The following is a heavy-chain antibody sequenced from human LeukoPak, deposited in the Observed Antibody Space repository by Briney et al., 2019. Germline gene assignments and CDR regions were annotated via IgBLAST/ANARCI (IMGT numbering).Heavy chain of an antibody. CDR1: GFTFSSYN. Sequence: GGSLRLSCEGSGFTFSSYNMNWVRQAPGKGLEWVSCITRIGTSVYYADSLKGRFTISKDNARNSVYLHMTGLRAEDTAVYYCVRDLGTAVTTKTAFDVWGQGTMVTVSS. V-gene: IGHV3-21*01. J-gene: IGHJ3*01. CDR2: ITRIGTSV. D-gene: IGHD4-17*01. CDR3: VRDLGTAVTTKTAFDV.